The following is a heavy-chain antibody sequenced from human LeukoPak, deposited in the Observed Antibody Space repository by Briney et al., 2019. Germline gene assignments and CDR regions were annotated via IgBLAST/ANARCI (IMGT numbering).Heavy chain of an antibody. Sequence: ASVKVSCKASGYSFTNYYMHWVRHVPGQGPEWLGLINPSGGTKYAQKFQDRVTMTRDTSTSTIYMELSSLTSEDGAVYYCAREGRTDYGASRSFDIWGQGTMVTVSS. J-gene: IGHJ3*02. V-gene: IGHV1-46*01. CDR1: GYSFTNYY. CDR2: INPSGGT. CDR3: AREGRTDYGASRSFDI. D-gene: IGHD4-17*01.